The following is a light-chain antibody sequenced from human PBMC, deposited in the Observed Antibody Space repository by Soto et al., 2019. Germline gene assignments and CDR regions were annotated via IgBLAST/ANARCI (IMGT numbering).Light chain of an antibody. J-gene: IGLJ2*01. V-gene: IGLV2-8*01. CDR2: EVS. CDR1: SSDVAAYNY. Sequence: QSALTQPPSASGSPGQSVTISCTGTSSDVAAYNYVSWYQQHPGKAPKLLIYEVSERPSGVPDRFSGSKSANTASLTVSGLQAEDEADYYCSSYAGNNNLVFGGGTKVTV. CDR3: SSYAGNNNLV.